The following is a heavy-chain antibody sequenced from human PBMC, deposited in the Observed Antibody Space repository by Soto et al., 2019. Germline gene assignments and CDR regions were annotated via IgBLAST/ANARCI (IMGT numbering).Heavy chain of an antibody. V-gene: IGHV4-34*01. Sequence: KTSETLSLTCGVYNGSFSDYFWSWIRQPPGKGLEWIGEIKESGFATYNPSLKRRVTMSVDTANNQFSLKVTSVTTADTAVYYCARGKSSGPLYYFDTWGQGTLVTVSS. D-gene: IGHD6-19*01. J-gene: IGHJ4*02. CDR3: ARGKSSGPLYYFDT. CDR2: IKESGFA. CDR1: NGSFSDYF.